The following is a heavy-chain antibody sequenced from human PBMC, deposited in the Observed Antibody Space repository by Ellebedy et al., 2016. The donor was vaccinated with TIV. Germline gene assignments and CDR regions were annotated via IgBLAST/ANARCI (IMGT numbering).Heavy chain of an antibody. J-gene: IGHJ5*02. D-gene: IGHD1-1*01. CDR2: LNTNTGVT. CDR1: GYIFTGFY. Sequence: AASVKVSCKASGYIFTGFYLHWVRQAPGQGLEWMGWLNTNTGVTHYAQNFQGRVTMTSNTSISAAYMELNNLMSDDTAIYYCARDFRQNWNDPTGVWFDPWGQGTLVTVSS. V-gene: IGHV1-2*02. CDR3: ARDFRQNWNDPTGVWFDP.